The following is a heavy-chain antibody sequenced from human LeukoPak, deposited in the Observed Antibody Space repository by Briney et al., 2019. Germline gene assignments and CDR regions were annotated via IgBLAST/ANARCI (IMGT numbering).Heavy chain of an antibody. CDR2: ISSSSSYI. D-gene: IGHD3-10*01. Sequence: AGGSLRLSCAASGFTFSSYSMNWVRQAPGKGLEWVSSISSSSSYIYYADSVKGRFTISRDNAKNSLYLQMNSLRAEDTAVYYCARGGGYGSGSHYYFDQWGQGTLVTVSS. V-gene: IGHV3-21*04. CDR1: GFTFSSYS. J-gene: IGHJ4*02. CDR3: ARGGGYGSGSHYYFDQ.